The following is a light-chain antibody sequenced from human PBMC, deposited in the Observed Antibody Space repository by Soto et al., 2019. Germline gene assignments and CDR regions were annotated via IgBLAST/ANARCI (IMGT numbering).Light chain of an antibody. V-gene: IGLV1-44*01. Sequence: QSVLTQPPSASGTPGQRVTIFCSGSSSNIGTNTVIWYQQLPGAAPKLLIYSDNQRPSGVPDRFSGSKSGTSASLAISGHQSEDEADYYCAAWDVSLVVFGGGTKVTVL. CDR3: AAWDVSLVV. CDR1: SSNIGTNT. J-gene: IGLJ2*01. CDR2: SDN.